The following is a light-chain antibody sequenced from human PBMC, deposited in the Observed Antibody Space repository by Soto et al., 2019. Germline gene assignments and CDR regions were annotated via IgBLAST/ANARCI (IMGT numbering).Light chain of an antibody. CDR2: GAS. CDR1: QGISSY. J-gene: IGKJ4*01. CDR3: QQLNYYHRVT. Sequence: DIQLTQSPSFLSASVGDRVTITCRASQGISSYLAWYQQKPGKAPNLLIYGASTLQSGVPSRFRGSGSGTEFTLTISSLQPEDFATYFCQQLNYYHRVTFGGGPKVEI. V-gene: IGKV1-9*01.